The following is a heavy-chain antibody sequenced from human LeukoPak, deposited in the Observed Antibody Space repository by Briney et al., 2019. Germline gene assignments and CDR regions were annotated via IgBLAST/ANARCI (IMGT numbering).Heavy chain of an antibody. CDR1: GFTFSSFA. Sequence: GGSLRLSCAASGFTFSSFAMSWVRQAPGKGLQWVSAISDSGGGTFYADSVKGRFTISRDNSKNTLYLQMNSLRAEDTAVYYCAKVGVGWVAFEYWGQGTLVTVSS. CDR2: ISDSGGGT. J-gene: IGHJ4*02. V-gene: IGHV3-23*01. CDR3: AKVGVGWVAFEY. D-gene: IGHD3-16*01.